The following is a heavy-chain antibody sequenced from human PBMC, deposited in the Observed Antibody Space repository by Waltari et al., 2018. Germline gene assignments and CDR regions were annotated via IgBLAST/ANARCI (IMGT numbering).Heavy chain of an antibody. CDR3: ARDLAVAGIDIDY. J-gene: IGHJ4*02. V-gene: IGHV3-21*01. D-gene: IGHD6-19*01. CDR2: ISSSSSYI. Sequence: EVQLVESGGGLVKPGGSLRLSCAASGFTFSSYSMNWVRQAPGKGLEWVSSISSSSSYIYYADSVKGRFTISRDNAKNSLYLQMNSLRAEDTAVYYCARDLAVAGIDIDYWGQGTLVTVSS. CDR1: GFTFSSYS.